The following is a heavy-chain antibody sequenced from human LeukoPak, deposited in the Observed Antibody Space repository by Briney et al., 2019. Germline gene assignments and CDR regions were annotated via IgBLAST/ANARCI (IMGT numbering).Heavy chain of an antibody. CDR1: GFTFSTYA. J-gene: IGHJ4*02. D-gene: IGHD2-21*02. CDR3: VREDTPATANY. V-gene: IGHV3-23*01. Sequence: GGSLRLSCVASGFTFSTYAMSWVRQAPGKGLEWVSAISGGGDITYYADSVKGRFTISRDNSKDTLFLQVHSLRPGDTAVYYCVREDTPATANYWGQGTLVTISS. CDR2: ISGGGDIT.